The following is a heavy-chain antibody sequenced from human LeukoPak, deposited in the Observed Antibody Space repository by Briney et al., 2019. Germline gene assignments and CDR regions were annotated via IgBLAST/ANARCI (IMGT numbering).Heavy chain of an antibody. D-gene: IGHD3-10*01. J-gene: IGHJ3*01. V-gene: IGHV3-7*01. CDR1: GFTFSSHW. CDR3: AREDCITTTCYDRNAFDV. CDR2: IKEDGSEW. Sequence: GGSLGLSCAASGFTFSSHWMSWVRQAPGKGLEWVANIKEDGSEWYYVDSVKGRFTISRDYAKNSLFLQMNSLRAEDTAVYYCAREDCITTTCYDRNAFDVWGQGTMVTVSS.